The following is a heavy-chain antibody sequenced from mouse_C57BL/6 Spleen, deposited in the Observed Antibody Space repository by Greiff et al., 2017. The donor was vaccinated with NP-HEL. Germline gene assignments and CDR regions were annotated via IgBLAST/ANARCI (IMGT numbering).Heavy chain of an antibody. CDR1: GYTFTSYW. Sequence: QVQLQQPGAELVMPGASVKLSCKASGYTFTSYWMHWVKQRPGQGLEWIGEIDPSDSYTNYNQKFKGKSTLTVDKSSSTAYMQLSSLTSEDSAVYYCARRGGDLDYGNYRAMDYWGQGTSVTVSS. CDR3: ARRGGDLDYGNYRAMDY. J-gene: IGHJ4*01. D-gene: IGHD2-1*01. CDR2: IDPSDSYT. V-gene: IGHV1-69*01.